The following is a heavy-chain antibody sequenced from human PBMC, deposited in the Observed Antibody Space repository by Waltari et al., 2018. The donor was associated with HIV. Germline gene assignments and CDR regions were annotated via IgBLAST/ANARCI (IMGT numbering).Heavy chain of an antibody. CDR3: VRPATVTSDGFDY. Sequence: EVQLVESGGGLVQPGGSLRLSCAASGFTVSSNHMSWVRQAPGKGLEWVLVMYSGGSTDYADSVKGRFTISRDNSKNTLYLQMNSLRAEDTALYYCVRPATVTSDGFDYWGQGTLVTVSS. CDR1: GFTVSSNH. V-gene: IGHV3-66*04. CDR2: MYSGGST. D-gene: IGHD4-17*01. J-gene: IGHJ4*02.